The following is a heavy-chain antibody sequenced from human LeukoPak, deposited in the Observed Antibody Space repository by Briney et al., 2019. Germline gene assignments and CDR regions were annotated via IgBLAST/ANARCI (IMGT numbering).Heavy chain of an antibody. V-gene: IGHV1-18*01. CDR3: ARTPRGLPSFNWFDP. D-gene: IGHD3-10*01. CDR2: ISPYNGNT. CDR1: GYTFTSYG. Sequence: ASVKVSCKASGYTFTSYGINWVRQAPGQGLEWEGWISPYNGNTNSAQKLQGRVTMTTDTSTTTAYMELRSLRSDDTAVYYFARTPRGLPSFNWFDPWGQGTLVTVSS. J-gene: IGHJ5*02.